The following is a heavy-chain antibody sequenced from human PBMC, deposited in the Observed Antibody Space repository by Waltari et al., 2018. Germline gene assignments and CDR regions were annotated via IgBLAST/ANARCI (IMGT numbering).Heavy chain of an antibody. J-gene: IGHJ4*02. CDR3: AIIAVAGNFDY. V-gene: IGHV1-2*06. CDR1: GYTFTGYY. CDR2: INPNRGGT. D-gene: IGHD6-19*01. Sequence: QVQLVQSGAEVKKPGASVKVSCKASGYTFTGYYMHWVRQAPGQGLEWMGRINPNRGGTNYAQKFQGRVTMTRDTSISTAYMELSRLRSDDTAVYYCAIIAVAGNFDYWGQGTLVTVSS.